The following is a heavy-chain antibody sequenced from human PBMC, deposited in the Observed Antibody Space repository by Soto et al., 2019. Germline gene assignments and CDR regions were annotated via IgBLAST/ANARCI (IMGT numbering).Heavy chain of an antibody. D-gene: IGHD3-3*01. CDR3: AKRGAFGLAPKAPYYYYYGMDV. Sequence: GGSLRLSCAASGFAFGSYGMHWVRQAPGKGLEWVAAISCSGSSTYYADSVKGRFTISRDNSKNTLYLQMNSLRAEDTAVYYCAKRGAFGLAPKAPYYYYYGMDVWGQGTTVTVSS. J-gene: IGHJ6*02. CDR1: GFAFGSYG. V-gene: IGHV3-23*01. CDR2: ISCSGSST.